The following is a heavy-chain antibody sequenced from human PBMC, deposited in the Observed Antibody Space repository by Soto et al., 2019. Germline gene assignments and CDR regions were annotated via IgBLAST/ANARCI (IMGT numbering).Heavy chain of an antibody. V-gene: IGHV6-1*01. Sequence: SQTLSLTCAISGDSVSSNSAAWNWIRQSPSRGLEWLGRTYYRSKWYKEYAASVRSRITINPDTSKNQFSLQLNSVSPEDTAVXXXAXPXXWLEPWRKGTQVTLSS. CDR2: TYYRSKWYK. CDR3: AXPXXWLEP. CDR1: GDSVSSNSAA. J-gene: IGHJ5*02.